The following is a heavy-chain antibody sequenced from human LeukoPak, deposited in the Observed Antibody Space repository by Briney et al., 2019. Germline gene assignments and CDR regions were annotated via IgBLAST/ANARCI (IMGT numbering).Heavy chain of an antibody. J-gene: IGHJ4*02. CDR2: IWYDGSNK. CDR3: AGAGSGSYADY. D-gene: IGHD3-10*01. CDR1: GFTFSSYG. V-gene: IGHV3-33*01. Sequence: GGSLRLSCAASGFTFSSYGMHWVRQAPGKGLEWVAVIWYDGSNKYYADSVKGRFTISRDNSKNTLYLQMNSLRAEDTAVYYCAGAGSGSYADYWGQGTLVTVSS.